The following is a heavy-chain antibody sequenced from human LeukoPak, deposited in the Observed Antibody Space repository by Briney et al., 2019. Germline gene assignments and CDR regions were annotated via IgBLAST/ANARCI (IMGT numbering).Heavy chain of an antibody. CDR2: VNNDGSAT. CDR1: GFTFSNFW. D-gene: IGHD2/OR15-2a*01. J-gene: IGHJ4*02. V-gene: IGHV3-74*01. Sequence: GGSLRLSCAASGFTFSNFWMNWVRQAPGKGLVWVSHVNNDGSATSYADSVKGRFTISRDSAKNTVYLHMNSLRVEDTAVYYCTSFFETNWGQGTLVTVSS. CDR3: TSFFETN.